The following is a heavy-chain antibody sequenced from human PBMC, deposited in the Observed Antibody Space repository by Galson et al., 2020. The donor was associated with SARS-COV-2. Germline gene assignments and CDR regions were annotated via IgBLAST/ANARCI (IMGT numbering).Heavy chain of an antibody. J-gene: IGHJ4*02. V-gene: IGHV3-23*01. D-gene: IGHD6-13*01. CDR3: AKMRSGIAAAGTNY. CDR2: ISGSDGST. CDR1: GFTFSTYA. Sequence: GGSLRLSCTASGFTFSTYAMSWVRQPPGKGLEWVSSISGSDGSTYYADSVKGRFTISRDNSKSTLSLQMNSLRAEDTAVYYCAKMRSGIAAAGTNYWGQGTLVTVS.